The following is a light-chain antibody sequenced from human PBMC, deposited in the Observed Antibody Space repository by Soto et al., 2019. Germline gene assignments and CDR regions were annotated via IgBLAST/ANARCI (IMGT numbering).Light chain of an antibody. CDR3: QQYGSSPPWA. Sequence: EIVLTQSPGTLSLSPGERATLSYRPFQSLSSSSLAWYQQNLGQAPRLLICGAGSRATGIPDRLTGGGSGTDFILTVSRLEPEYFAVYNCQQYGSSPPWAFGQGTKVDIK. CDR1: QSLSSSS. CDR2: GAG. J-gene: IGKJ1*01. V-gene: IGKV3-20*01.